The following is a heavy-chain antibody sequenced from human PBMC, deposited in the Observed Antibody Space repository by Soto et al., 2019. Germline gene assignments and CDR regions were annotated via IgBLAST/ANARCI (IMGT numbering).Heavy chain of an antibody. J-gene: IGHJ6*02. D-gene: IGHD3-22*01. CDR3: ARLLYYDSSGYYYYYYGMDV. CDR1: GGSLSNYY. CDR2: IGHSGVT. Sequence: SETLSLTCGVYGGSLSNYYCIFIRHSPWKWLEWIGEIGHSGVTNHNPSLKSRVTISVDTSKSQFSLKLSSVTAADTAVYYCARLLYYDSSGYYYYYYGMDVWGQGTTVTVSS. V-gene: IGHV4-34*01.